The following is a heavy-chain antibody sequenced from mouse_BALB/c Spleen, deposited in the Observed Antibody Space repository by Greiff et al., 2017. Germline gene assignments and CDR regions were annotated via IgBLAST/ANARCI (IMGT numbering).Heavy chain of an antibody. J-gene: IGHJ2*01. Sequence: VQLKQSGAELMKPGASVKISCKATGYTFSSYWIEWVKQRPGHGLEWIGEILPGSGSTNYNEKFKGKATFTADTSSNTAYMQLSSLTSEDSAVYYCARRFITTAFDYWGQGTTLTVSS. D-gene: IGHD1-2*01. CDR3: ARRFITTAFDY. CDR2: ILPGSGST. CDR1: GYTFSSYW. V-gene: IGHV1-9*01.